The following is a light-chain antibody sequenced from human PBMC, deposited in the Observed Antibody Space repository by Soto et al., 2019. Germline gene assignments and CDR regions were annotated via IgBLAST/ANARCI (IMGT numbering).Light chain of an antibody. V-gene: IGKV3-11*01. CDR1: QSVGSY. Sequence: EIVMTQSPATLSVSPGERATLSCRASQSVGSYLAWYQQKLGQAPRLLIYDASNRATGIPARFSGSGSGTDFTLTISSLEPEDFVIYYCQQYNNWPPMSTFGQGTRLEIK. CDR2: DAS. CDR3: QQYNNWPPMST. J-gene: IGKJ5*01.